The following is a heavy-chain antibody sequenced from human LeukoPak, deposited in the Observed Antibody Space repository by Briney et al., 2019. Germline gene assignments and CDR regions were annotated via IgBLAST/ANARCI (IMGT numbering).Heavy chain of an antibody. D-gene: IGHD6-19*01. Sequence: GGSLRLSCAASGLTLSSYGMHWVRQAPGKGLEWAAGIWCDGNNKYYADSVKGRFTISRDNSKNTLYVQMNGLRAEDAAVYYCALGQWLDNYYFDYWGQGTLVTVSS. CDR1: GLTLSSYG. CDR3: ALGQWLDNYYFDY. V-gene: IGHV3-33*01. J-gene: IGHJ4*02. CDR2: IWCDGNNK.